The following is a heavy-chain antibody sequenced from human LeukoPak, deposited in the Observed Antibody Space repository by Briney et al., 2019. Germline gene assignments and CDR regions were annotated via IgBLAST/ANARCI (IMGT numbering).Heavy chain of an antibody. J-gene: IGHJ3*02. CDR1: GFTFSSYS. V-gene: IGHV3-21*01. CDR2: ISSSSSYI. Sequence: TWGSLRLSCAASGFTFSSYSMNWVRQAPGKGLEWVSSISSSSSYIYYADSVKGRFTISRDNAKNSLYLQMNSLRAEDTAVYYCARLDPMTTVTTWNWSPDFDIWGQGTMVTVSS. CDR3: ARLDPMTTVTTWNWSPDFDI. D-gene: IGHD4-17*01.